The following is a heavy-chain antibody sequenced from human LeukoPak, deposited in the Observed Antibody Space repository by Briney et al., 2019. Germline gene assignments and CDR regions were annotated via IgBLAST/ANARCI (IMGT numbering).Heavy chain of an antibody. CDR1: GFTVDSNY. D-gene: IGHD6-13*01. Sequence: GGSLRLSCAASGFTVDSNYLSWVRQVPGKGLEWVVNINEGGNEKNYVDSVKGRFTASRDNAQNSLYLQMNSLRVEDTAVYYCARHPNSNWDYWGQGTLVTVSS. J-gene: IGHJ4*02. CDR2: INEGGNEK. V-gene: IGHV3-7*03. CDR3: ARHPNSNWDY.